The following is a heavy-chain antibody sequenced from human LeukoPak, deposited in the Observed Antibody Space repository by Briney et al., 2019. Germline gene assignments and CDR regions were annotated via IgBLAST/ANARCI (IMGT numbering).Heavy chain of an antibody. V-gene: IGHV3-48*01. J-gene: IGHJ4*02. D-gene: IGHD3-3*01. CDR2: ISSSSSTI. CDR1: GFIFSSYS. Sequence: PGGSLRLSCAASGFIFSSYSMNWVRQAPGKGLEWVSYISSSSSTIYYADSVKGRFTISRDNAKNSLYLQMNSLRAEDTAVYYCARASRYDFWSGYPYYFDYWGQGTLVTVSS. CDR3: ARASRYDFWSGYPYYFDY.